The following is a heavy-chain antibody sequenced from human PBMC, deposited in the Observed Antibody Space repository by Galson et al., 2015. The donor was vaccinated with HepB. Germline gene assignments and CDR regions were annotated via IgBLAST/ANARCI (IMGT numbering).Heavy chain of an antibody. CDR3: AKNGRSDSTGYFDPYFDY. CDR1: GFKFDDFA. Sequence: SLRLSCAASGFKFDDFAMYWVRQAPGKGLEWVSGISWNSGSIGYADSVKGRFTISKDNAKNSLYLQMNSLRADDTALYYCAKNGRSDSTGYFDPYFDYGGRGTLVTVPA. CDR2: ISWNSGSI. D-gene: IGHD3-22*01. V-gene: IGHV3-9*01. J-gene: IGHJ4*02.